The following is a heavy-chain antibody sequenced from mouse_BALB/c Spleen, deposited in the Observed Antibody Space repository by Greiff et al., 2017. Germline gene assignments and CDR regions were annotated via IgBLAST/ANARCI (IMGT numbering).Heavy chain of an antibody. D-gene: IGHD5-1*01. CDR3: ARRDSTYYYAMDY. CDR2: INPSNGRT. CDR1: GYTFTSYW. Sequence: VQLQQPGAELVKPGASVKLSCKASGYTFTSYWMHWVKQRPGQGLEWIGEINPSNGRTNYNEKFKSKATLTVDKSSSTAYMQLSSLTSEDSAVYYCARRDSTYYYAMDYWGQGTSVTVSS. J-gene: IGHJ4*01. V-gene: IGHV1S81*02.